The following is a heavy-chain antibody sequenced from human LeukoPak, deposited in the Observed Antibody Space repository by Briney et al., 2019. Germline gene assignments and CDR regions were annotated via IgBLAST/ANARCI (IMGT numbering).Heavy chain of an antibody. Sequence: GGSLRLSCAASGFTFSSYSMNWVRQAPGKGLEWVSSISSSSSYIYYADSVKGRFTISRDNAKNSLYLQMYTLRVEDTAVYYCTRDLMDYDVSTGLHHYYMDVWGQGTTVTVSS. CDR3: TRDLMDYDVSTGLHHYYMDV. V-gene: IGHV3-21*01. CDR1: GFTFSSYS. D-gene: IGHD3-9*01. J-gene: IGHJ6*02. CDR2: ISSSSSYI.